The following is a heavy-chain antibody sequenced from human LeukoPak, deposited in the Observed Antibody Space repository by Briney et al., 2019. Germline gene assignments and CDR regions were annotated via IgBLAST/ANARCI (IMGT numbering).Heavy chain of an antibody. CDR3: ASPIGGTSWYYFDY. D-gene: IGHD2-2*01. V-gene: IGHV4-39*01. CDR1: GGSISSSSYY. Sequence: PSETLSHTCTVSGGSISSSSYYWGWIRQPPGKGLEWIGSIYYSGSTYYNPSLKSRVTISVDTSKNQFSLKLSSVTAADTAVYYCASPIGGTSWYYFDYWGQGTLVTVSS. CDR2: IYYSGST. J-gene: IGHJ4*02.